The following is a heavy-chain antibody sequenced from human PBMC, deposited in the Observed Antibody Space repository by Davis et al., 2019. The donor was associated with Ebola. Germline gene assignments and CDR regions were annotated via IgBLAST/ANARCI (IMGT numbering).Heavy chain of an antibody. CDR3: ARDPLLLYYYYGMDV. D-gene: IGHD2-15*01. CDR1: GFTFSSYS. Sequence: LKISCAASGFTFSSYSMNWVRQAPGKGLEWVSYISSSSSTIYYADSVKGRFTISRDNAKNSLYLQMNSLRDEDTAVYYCARDPLLLYYYYGMDVWGQGTTVTVSS. J-gene: IGHJ6*02. V-gene: IGHV3-48*02. CDR2: ISSSSSTI.